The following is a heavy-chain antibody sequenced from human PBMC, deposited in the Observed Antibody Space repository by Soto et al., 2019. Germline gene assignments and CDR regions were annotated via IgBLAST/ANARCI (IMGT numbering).Heavy chain of an antibody. Sequence: GGSLRLSCAASGFTFSSCARHWVRQAPGKGLEWVAVISYDGSNKYYADSVKGRFTISRDNSKNTLYLQMNSLRAEDTAVYYCARESIGSSSSLEYWGQGTLVTVSS. V-gene: IGHV3-30-3*01. CDR3: ARESIGSSSSLEY. J-gene: IGHJ4*02. CDR2: ISYDGSNK. CDR1: GFTFSSCA. D-gene: IGHD6-6*01.